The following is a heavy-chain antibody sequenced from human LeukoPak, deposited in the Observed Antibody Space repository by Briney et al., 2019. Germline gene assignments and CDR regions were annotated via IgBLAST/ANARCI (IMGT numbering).Heavy chain of an antibody. CDR1: GGTFSSYA. Sequence: SVQVSCQASGGTFSSYAISWVRQAPGQGLEWMGGIIPIFGTANYAQKFQGRVTITADESTSTAYMELSSLGSEDTAVYYCAAVRTYYYDSSGYYDYWGQGTLVTVSS. J-gene: IGHJ4*02. CDR2: IIPIFGTA. CDR3: AAVRTYYYDSSGYYDY. D-gene: IGHD3-22*01. V-gene: IGHV1-69*13.